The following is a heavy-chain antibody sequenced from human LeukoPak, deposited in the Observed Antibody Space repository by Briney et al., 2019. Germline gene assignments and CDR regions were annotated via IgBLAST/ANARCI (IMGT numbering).Heavy chain of an antibody. J-gene: IGHJ4*02. D-gene: IGHD6-25*01. CDR3: AKDESGDY. CDR2: ISYDGSNK. CDR1: GFTFSSYG. V-gene: IGHV3-30*18. Sequence: GGSLRLSCAASGFTFSSYGMHWVRQAPGKGLEWVAVISYDGSNKYYADSVKGRFTISRDNSKNTLYLQMNSLRAEDTAVYYRAKDESGDYWGQGTLVTVSS.